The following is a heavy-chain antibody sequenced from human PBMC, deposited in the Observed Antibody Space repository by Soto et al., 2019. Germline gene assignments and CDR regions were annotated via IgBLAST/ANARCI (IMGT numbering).Heavy chain of an antibody. CDR3: ARHRYSYGVYYFDY. D-gene: IGHD5-18*01. CDR1: GGSISNYY. V-gene: IGHV4-59*08. CDR2: IYYGGST. Sequence: QVQLQESGPGLVKPSETLSLTCIVSGGSISNYYWSWIRQPPGKGLEWIGYIYYGGSTNYNPSLKSRVTISVDTSKNQFSLKLSSVTAADTAVYYCARHRYSYGVYYFDYWGQGTLVTVSS. J-gene: IGHJ4*02.